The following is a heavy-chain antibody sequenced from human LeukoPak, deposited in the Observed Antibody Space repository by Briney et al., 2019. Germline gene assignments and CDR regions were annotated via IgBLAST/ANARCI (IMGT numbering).Heavy chain of an antibody. CDR3: ARGDFRVGAMD. D-gene: IGHD1-26*01. V-gene: IGHV3-30*02. CDR1: GFSFSNYG. Sequence: GGTLRLSCAASGFSFSNYGMNWVRQAPGKGLEWVTFIRYDGSNKYYADSVKGRFTISRDNSKNTLYVQMNSLRPEDTAVYYCARGDFRVGAMDWGQGTLVTVSS. J-gene: IGHJ4*02. CDR2: IRYDGSNK.